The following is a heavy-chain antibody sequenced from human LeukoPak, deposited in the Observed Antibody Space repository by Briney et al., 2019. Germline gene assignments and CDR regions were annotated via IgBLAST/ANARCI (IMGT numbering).Heavy chain of an antibody. CDR2: ISYDGSNK. D-gene: IGHD2-2*01. CDR1: GFTFSSYA. Sequence: PGGSLRLSCAASGFTFSSYAMHWVRQAPGKGLEWVAVISYDGSNKYYADSVKGRFTISRDNSKHTLYLQMNSLRAEDTAVYYCARGGSIVVVPAAMGRWGQGTLVTVSS. V-gene: IGHV3-30*01. CDR3: ARGGSIVVVPAAMGR. J-gene: IGHJ4*02.